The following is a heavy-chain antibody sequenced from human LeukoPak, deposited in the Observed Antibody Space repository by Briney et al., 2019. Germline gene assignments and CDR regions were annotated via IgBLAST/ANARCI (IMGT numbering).Heavy chain of an antibody. J-gene: IGHJ4*02. CDR2: IYYSGST. Sequence: SETLSLTCTVSGGSISSYYWSWIRQPPGKGLEWIGNIYYSGSTNYNPSLKSRVTISVDTSKNQFSLKLSSVTAADTAVYYCVCLVTAVDYWGQGTLVTVSS. D-gene: IGHD2-21*02. V-gene: IGHV4-59*01. CDR3: VCLVTAVDY. CDR1: GGSISSYY.